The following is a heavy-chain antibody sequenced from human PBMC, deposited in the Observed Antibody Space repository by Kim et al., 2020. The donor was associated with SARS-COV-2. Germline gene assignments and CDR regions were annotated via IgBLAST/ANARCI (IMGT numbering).Heavy chain of an antibody. CDR2: ISYDGSNK. V-gene: IGHV3-30-3*01. CDR1: GFTFSSYA. J-gene: IGHJ6*04. Sequence: GGSLRLSCAASGFTFSSYAMHWVRQAPGKGLEWVAVISYDGSNKYYADSVKGRFTISRDNSKNTLYLQMNSLRAEDTAVYYCAREWGVDGWGKGTTVTVSS. D-gene: IGHD1-26*01. CDR3: AREWGVDG.